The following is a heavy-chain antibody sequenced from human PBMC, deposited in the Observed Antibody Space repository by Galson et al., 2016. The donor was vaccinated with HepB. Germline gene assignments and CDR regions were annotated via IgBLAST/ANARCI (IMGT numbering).Heavy chain of an antibody. V-gene: IGHV1-46*01. J-gene: IGHJ4*02. CDR3: ARNGLEGAWFGEYSLGF. Sequence: CKASGYIFTSYYMHWVRQAPGRGLEWMGIINPGGGSTSYSQRFQGRVTMTRDTSTTMVFMELSSLRSEDTAVYYCARNGLEGAWFGEYSLGFWGQGTLVTVSS. CDR1: GYIFTSYY. D-gene: IGHD3-10*01. CDR2: INPGGGST.